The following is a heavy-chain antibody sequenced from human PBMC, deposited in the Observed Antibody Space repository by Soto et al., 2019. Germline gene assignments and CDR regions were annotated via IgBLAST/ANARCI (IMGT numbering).Heavy chain of an antibody. CDR2: IYYSGST. CDR3: ARDVYYYDSSGHYFDY. V-gene: IGHV4-30-4*01. Sequence: QVQLQESGPGLVKPSQTLSLTCTVSGGSISSGDYYWSWIRQPPGKGLEWIGYIYYSGSTYYNPSLKSRVTISVDTSKNQFSLKLSSVTAADTAVYYCARDVYYYDSSGHYFDYWGQGTLVTVSS. J-gene: IGHJ4*02. D-gene: IGHD3-22*01. CDR1: GGSISSGDYY.